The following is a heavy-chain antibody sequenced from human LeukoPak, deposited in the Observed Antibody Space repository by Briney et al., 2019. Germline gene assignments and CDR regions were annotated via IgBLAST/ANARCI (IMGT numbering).Heavy chain of an antibody. CDR3: ARVSAEYYYDSSGSHRYYYYGMDV. D-gene: IGHD3-22*01. CDR1: GGSISSGGYS. J-gene: IGHJ6*02. V-gene: IGHV4-30-2*01. CDR2: IYHSGST. Sequence: SETLSLTCAVSGGSISSGGYSWSWIRQPPGKGLEWIGYIYHSGSTHYNPSLKSRVTISVDRSKNQFSLKLSSVTAADTAVYYCARVSAEYYYDSSGSHRYYYYGMDVWGQGTTVTVSS.